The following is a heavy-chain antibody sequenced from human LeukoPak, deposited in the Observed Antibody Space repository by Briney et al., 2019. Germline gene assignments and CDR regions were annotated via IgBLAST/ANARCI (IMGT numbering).Heavy chain of an antibody. CDR3: ARLCSSTSCYPHYYYGMDV. D-gene: IGHD2-2*01. V-gene: IGHV1-18*04. CDR1: GYTFTSYG. Sequence: ASVKVSCKASGYTFTSYGISWVRQAPGQGLEWMGWISAYNGNTNYAQKLQGRVTMTTDTSTSTAYMELRSLRSDDTAVYYCARLCSSTSCYPHYYYGMDVWGKGTTVTVAS. CDR2: ISAYNGNT. J-gene: IGHJ6*04.